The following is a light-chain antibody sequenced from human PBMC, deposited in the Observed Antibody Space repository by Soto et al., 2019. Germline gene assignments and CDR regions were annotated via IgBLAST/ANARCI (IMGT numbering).Light chain of an antibody. CDR3: CSYAGSRTFV. CDR1: SSDVGAYNL. CDR2: EGS. V-gene: IGLV2-23*01. Sequence: QSALTQPASVSGSPEQSITISCTGTSSDVGAYNLVSWYQQHPGKAPKLIIYEGSKWPSGISHRFSGSKSDNTASLTISGLRAEDEAHYHCCSYAGSRTFVFGGGTKLTVL. J-gene: IGLJ3*02.